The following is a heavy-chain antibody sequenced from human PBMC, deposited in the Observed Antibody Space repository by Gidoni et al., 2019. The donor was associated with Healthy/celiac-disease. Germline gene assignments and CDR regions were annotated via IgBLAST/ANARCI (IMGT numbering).Heavy chain of an antibody. CDR3: ARGGLFYYGSGSYSSYFDY. CDR1: GFTFRSYA. D-gene: IGHD3-10*01. CDR2: ISYDGSNK. J-gene: IGHJ4*02. Sequence: QVQLVESGGGVVQPGRSLRLSCAASGFTFRSYALHWVRQAPGKGLEWVAVISYDGSNKYYADSVKGRFTISRDNSKNTLYLQMNSLRAEDTAVYYCARGGLFYYGSGSYSSYFDYWGQGTLVTVSS. V-gene: IGHV3-30-3*01.